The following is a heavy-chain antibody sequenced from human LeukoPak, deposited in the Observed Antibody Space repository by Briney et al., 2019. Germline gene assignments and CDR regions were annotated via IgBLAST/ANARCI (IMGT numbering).Heavy chain of an antibody. Sequence: PSETLCLTCAVYGGSFRGYYWSWVPHPPRKGLECRGEINHSGSTNYTPTRKTRVTISVDTSKNQFSLKLSSVTAADTAVYYCARGRSRIAAAGWFDPWGQGTLVTVSS. J-gene: IGHJ5*02. D-gene: IGHD6-13*01. CDR3: ARGRSRIAAAGWFDP. CDR2: INHSGST. CDR1: GGSFRGYY. V-gene: IGHV4-34*01.